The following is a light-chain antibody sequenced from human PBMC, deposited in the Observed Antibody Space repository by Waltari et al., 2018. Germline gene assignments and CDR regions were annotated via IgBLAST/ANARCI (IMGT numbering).Light chain of an antibody. CDR1: QSISSW. CDR3: QQYNNYPIT. CDR2: MTS. Sequence: DIQMTQSPSTLSASVGDRVTITCRASQSISSWLAWYQQKPGKAPKLLMYMTSSLESGVPSRFSGSGSGTEFTLTISSLQPDAFATSYCQQYNNYPITFGGGTKVEIK. J-gene: IGKJ4*01. V-gene: IGKV1-5*03.